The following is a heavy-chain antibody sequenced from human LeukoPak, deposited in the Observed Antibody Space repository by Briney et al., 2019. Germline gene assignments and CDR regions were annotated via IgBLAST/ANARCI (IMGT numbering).Heavy chain of an antibody. Sequence: GGSLRLSCAVSGFPFSNSWMYWVRQAPGKGLEGVANINKDGGGISYVDSVRGRFIISRDNARNSLYLQMNSLRVEDTAVYFCAGGNSMDVWGKGTAVTVSS. CDR3: AGGNSMDV. CDR2: INKDGGGI. CDR1: GFPFSNSW. D-gene: IGHD1/OR15-1a*01. V-gene: IGHV3-7*03. J-gene: IGHJ6*04.